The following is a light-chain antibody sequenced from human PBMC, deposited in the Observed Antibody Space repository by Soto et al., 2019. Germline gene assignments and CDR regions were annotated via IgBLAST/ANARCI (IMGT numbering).Light chain of an antibody. CDR2: GAS. J-gene: IGKJ1*01. CDR3: QQYNNWWT. CDR1: QSVSSN. V-gene: IGKV3-15*01. Sequence: EIVMPQSPATLSVSPGERAPLSCRARQSVSSNLAWYQQKPGQAPRLLIYGASTRATGIPARFSGSGSGTEFTLTISSLQSEEFAVYYCQQYNNWWTVGQGTKVEI.